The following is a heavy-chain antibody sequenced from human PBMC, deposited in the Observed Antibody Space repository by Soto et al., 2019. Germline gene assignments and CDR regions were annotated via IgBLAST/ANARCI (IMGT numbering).Heavy chain of an antibody. CDR3: ARPGGKSCCYSWEI. Sequence: PSETLSLTCTVSGGSISSYYWSWIRQPPGEGLEWIGDINHSGRTNYNPSLKSRVTISVDTSQNQFSLKLSSVTAADTAVYYCARPGGKSCCYSWEIWGQGTQVTVSS. J-gene: IGHJ4*02. D-gene: IGHD2-21*01. CDR2: INHSGRT. CDR1: GGSISSYY. V-gene: IGHV4-34*01.